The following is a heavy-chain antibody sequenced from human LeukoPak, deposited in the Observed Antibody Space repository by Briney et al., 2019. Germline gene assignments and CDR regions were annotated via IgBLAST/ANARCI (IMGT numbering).Heavy chain of an antibody. J-gene: IGHJ4*02. CDR2: IIPIFGTA. V-gene: IGHV1-69*13. D-gene: IGHD5-24*01. Sequence: SVKVSCKASGGTFSSYAISWVRQAPGQGLEWMGGIIPIFGTANYAQKFQGRVTITADESTSTAYMELSSLRSEDTAVYYCASSPDGYNPFDYWGQGTLVTVSS. CDR3: ASSPDGYNPFDY. CDR1: GGTFSSYA.